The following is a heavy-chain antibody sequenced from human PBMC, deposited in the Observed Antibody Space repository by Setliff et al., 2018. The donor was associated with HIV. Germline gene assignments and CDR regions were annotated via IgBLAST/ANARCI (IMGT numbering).Heavy chain of an antibody. V-gene: IGHV3-30*04. CDR2: ISDDGGQT. CDR3: AKDRRLPISLGLFDY. J-gene: IGHJ4*02. D-gene: IGHD5-18*01. CDR1: GFTFNTYS. Sequence: PGGSLRLSCAASGFTFNTYSIHWVRQAPGKGLEWVAVISDDGGQTYYAGSVKGRFTISRDNSKKTMYLQMSSLRGDDTAVYYCAKDRRLPISLGLFDYWGQGTLVTVSS.